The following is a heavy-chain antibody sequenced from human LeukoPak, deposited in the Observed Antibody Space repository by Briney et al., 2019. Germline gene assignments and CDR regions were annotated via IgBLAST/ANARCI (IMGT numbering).Heavy chain of an antibody. J-gene: IGHJ6*02. CDR1: GFTFSSYA. CDR2: ISGSGGST. CDR3: AKGGHYYYYGMDV. V-gene: IGHV3-23*01. D-gene: IGHD5-12*01. Sequence: RAGGSLRLSCAASGFTFSSYAMSWVRQAPGQGLEWVSAISGSGGSTYYADSVKGRFTISRDNSKNTLYLQMNSLRAEDTAVYYCAKGGHYYYYGMDVWGQGTTVTVSS.